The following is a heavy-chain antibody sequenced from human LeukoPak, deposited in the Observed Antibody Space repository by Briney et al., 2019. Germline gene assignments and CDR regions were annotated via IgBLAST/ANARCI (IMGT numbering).Heavy chain of an antibody. D-gene: IGHD2-21*02. Sequence: GGSLRLSCAASGFTFSSYWMSWVRQAPGKGLEWVANIKQDGNEKFYVDSVKGRFTISRDNAKNSLYLQMNSLRAEDTAVYYCAREGIVVVTDPYWYFDLWGRGTLVTVSS. J-gene: IGHJ2*01. CDR2: IKQDGNEK. CDR1: GFTFSSYW. V-gene: IGHV3-7*05. CDR3: AREGIVVVTDPYWYFDL.